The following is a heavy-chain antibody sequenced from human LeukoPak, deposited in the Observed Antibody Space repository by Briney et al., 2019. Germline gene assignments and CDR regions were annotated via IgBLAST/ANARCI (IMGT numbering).Heavy chain of an antibody. CDR3: TRLASRRDPDKTSGQAYFDI. Sequence: GESLKISCKGSGYSFTTHWIAWVRQMPGKGLEWMGIIYPGDSEIKYSPSFQGQVTISADESISTAYLQWSSLQAADTAMYYCTRLASRRDPDKTSGQAYFDIWGQGTLVTVSS. CDR1: GYSFTTHW. V-gene: IGHV5-51*01. D-gene: IGHD2-15*01. CDR2: IYPGDSEI. J-gene: IGHJ4*02.